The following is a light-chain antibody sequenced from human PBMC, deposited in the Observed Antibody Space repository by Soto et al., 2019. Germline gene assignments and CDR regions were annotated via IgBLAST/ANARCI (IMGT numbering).Light chain of an antibody. V-gene: IGKV1-5*01. CDR1: ESMSNC. Sequence: IQMTQSPSTLSSSLGDRVTVTCRASESMSNCLAWYQQKPGKAPKLLISGASSLQSGVPSRFSGSASGTEFTLTISSLQPDDIATYYCQQSYSTPPTFGQGTKVDIK. CDR3: QQSYSTPPT. CDR2: GAS. J-gene: IGKJ1*01.